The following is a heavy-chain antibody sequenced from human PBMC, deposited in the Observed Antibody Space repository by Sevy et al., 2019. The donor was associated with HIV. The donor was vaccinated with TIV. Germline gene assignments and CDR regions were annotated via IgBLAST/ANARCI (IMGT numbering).Heavy chain of an antibody. D-gene: IGHD1-26*01. J-gene: IGHJ6*02. V-gene: IGHV3-30*18. Sequence: GGSLRLSCTASGFTFSTYDIHWVRQAPGKGLEWVAIISYDGNYRYYSDSVRGRFSMSRDNSKNTAYLQMNGLSVEDTAGYYCAKNRPPGGSYFSRHGMDVWGRGTTVTVSS. CDR1: GFTFSTYD. CDR2: ISYDGNYR. CDR3: AKNRPPGGSYFSRHGMDV.